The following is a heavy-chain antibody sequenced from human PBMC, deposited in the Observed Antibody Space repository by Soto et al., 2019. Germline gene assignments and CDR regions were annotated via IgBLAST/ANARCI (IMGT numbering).Heavy chain of an antibody. Sequence: RGESLKISCTGVGYSFTSYWIGWVRQMPGKGLEWMGTIYPGDSDTRYSPSFQGQVTISADKSITTAYLQWSSLKASDTAMYYCARGYCSTSICDPWFDPWGQGTPVRVSS. CDR1: GYSFTSYW. V-gene: IGHV5-51*01. J-gene: IGHJ5*02. CDR2: IYPGDSDT. CDR3: ARGYCSTSICDPWFDP. D-gene: IGHD2-2*01.